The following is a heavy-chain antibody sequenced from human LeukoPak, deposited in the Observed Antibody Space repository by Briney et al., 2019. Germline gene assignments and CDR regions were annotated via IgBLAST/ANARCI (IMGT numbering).Heavy chain of an antibody. J-gene: IGHJ4*02. CDR1: GGSISSYY. CDR2: IYYSGGT. V-gene: IGHV4-59*13. CDR3: ARAPILYSGSYYDY. Sequence: SETLSLTCTVSGGSISSYYWSWIRQPPGKGLEWIGYIYYSGGTNYNPSLKSRVTISVDTSKNQFSLKLSSVTAADTAVYYCARAPILYSGSYYDYWGQGTLVTVSS. D-gene: IGHD1-26*01.